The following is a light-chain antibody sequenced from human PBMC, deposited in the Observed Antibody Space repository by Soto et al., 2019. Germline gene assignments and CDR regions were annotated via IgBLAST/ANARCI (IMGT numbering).Light chain of an antibody. CDR3: QSYDSSLSGSV. CDR2: GNN. Sequence: QSVLTQPPSVSGAPGQRVTISCTGSSSNIGAGYDVHWYQQLPGTAPKFLIYGNNNRPSGVPDRFSGSKSGTSASLAITGLQAEDEADYSCQSYDSSLSGSVFGGGTKVTVL. CDR1: SSNIGAGYD. J-gene: IGLJ2*01. V-gene: IGLV1-40*01.